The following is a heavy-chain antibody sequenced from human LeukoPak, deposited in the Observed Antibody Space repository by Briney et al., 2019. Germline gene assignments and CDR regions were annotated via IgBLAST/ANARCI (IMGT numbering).Heavy chain of an antibody. J-gene: IGHJ4*02. CDR1: GFTFTSYG. CDR3: AKSSDRAAAGTDY. V-gene: IGHV3-30*02. D-gene: IGHD6-13*01. Sequence: GGSLRLSCAASGFTFTSYGMHWVRQAPGKGLEWVAFIPFDGSNKYYADSVKGRLTISRDNSKNTLYLRLNSLRADDTAVYYCAKSSDRAAAGTDYWGQGTLVTVSS. CDR2: IPFDGSNK.